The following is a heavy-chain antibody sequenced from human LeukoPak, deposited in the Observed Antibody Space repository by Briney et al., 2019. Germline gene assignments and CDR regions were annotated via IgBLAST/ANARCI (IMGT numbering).Heavy chain of an antibody. V-gene: IGHV3-23*01. CDR1: GFTFSSHA. J-gene: IGHJ3*01. CDR2: ISGSGNDT. CDR3: AKDPRSSDYDSFDV. D-gene: IGHD4-11*01. Sequence: GGSLRLSCAASGFTFSSHAMSWVRQAPGKGLEWVSGISGSGNDTYYTDSVKGRFTISRDNSKNTLYLQMNSLRAEDTAVYYCAKDPRSSDYDSFDVWGQGTMVTVSS.